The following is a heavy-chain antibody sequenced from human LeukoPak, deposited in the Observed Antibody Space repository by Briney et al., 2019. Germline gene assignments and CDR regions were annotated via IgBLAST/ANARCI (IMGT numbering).Heavy chain of an antibody. CDR2: IYYSGST. V-gene: IGHV4-59*01. J-gene: IGHJ5*02. D-gene: IGHD3-22*01. CDR3: ARGSDYYDSSGLNWFDP. CDR1: GGSISGYY. Sequence: SETLSLTCTVSGGSISGYYWSWIRQPPGKGLEWIGYIYYSGSTNYNPSLKSRVTISVDTSKNQFSLKLSSVTAADTAVYYCARGSDYYDSSGLNWFDPWGQGTLVTVSS.